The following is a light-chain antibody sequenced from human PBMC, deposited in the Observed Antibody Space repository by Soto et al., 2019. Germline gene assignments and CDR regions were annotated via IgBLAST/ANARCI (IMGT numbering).Light chain of an antibody. J-gene: IGLJ1*01. V-gene: IGLV2-8*01. CDR1: SSDIGDYNY. CDR3: SSYAGNNNYV. CDR2: EVT. Sequence: QSVLAQPPSASGSPGQSVTFSCTGTSSDIGDYNYVSWYQQHPGKAPKLMIYEVTKRPSGVPDRFSGSKSGNTASLTVSGLLADDEADYYCSSYAGNNNYVFGTGTKVTVL.